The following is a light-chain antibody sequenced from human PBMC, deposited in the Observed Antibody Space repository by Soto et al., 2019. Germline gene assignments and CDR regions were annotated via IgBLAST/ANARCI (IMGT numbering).Light chain of an antibody. CDR3: QQYNNWPPAT. CDR2: GAS. V-gene: IGKV3-15*01. Sequence: EIVMTQSPATLSVSPGERATLSCRASQSVSSNLAWYQQKPGQAPRLLIYGASTRATGIPARFSGSGSGTEFTLTISSRQYEYFAVYYCQQYNNWPPATFGPGTKVDIK. J-gene: IGKJ3*01. CDR1: QSVSSN.